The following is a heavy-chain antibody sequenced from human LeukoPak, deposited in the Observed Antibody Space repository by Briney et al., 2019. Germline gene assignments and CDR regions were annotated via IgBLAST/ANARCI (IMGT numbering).Heavy chain of an antibody. V-gene: IGHV1-46*01. CDR1: GYTFTSYY. J-gene: IGHJ3*02. CDR3: ARASSGYYYGHDAFDI. Sequence: ASVKVSCKASGYTFTSYYMHWVRQAPGQGLEWMGIINPSGGSTSYAQKFQGRVTMTRDTSTSTVYMELSSLRSEDTAVYYCARASSGYYYGHDAFDIWGQGTMVTVSS. CDR2: INPSGGST. D-gene: IGHD3-22*01.